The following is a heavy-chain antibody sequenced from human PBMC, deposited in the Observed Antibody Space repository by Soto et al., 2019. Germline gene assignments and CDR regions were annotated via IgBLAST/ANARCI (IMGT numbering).Heavy chain of an antibody. J-gene: IGHJ4*02. Sequence: GASVKVSCKASGYTFTGYYMHWVRQAPGQGLEWMGWINPNSGNTKYAQKLQGRVTMTTDTSTSTAYMELRSLRSDDTAVFYCAREMVQGVGSDYWGQGTLVTVSS. V-gene: IGHV1-18*04. CDR2: INPNSGNT. CDR3: AREMVQGVGSDY. D-gene: IGHD3-10*01. CDR1: GYTFTGYY.